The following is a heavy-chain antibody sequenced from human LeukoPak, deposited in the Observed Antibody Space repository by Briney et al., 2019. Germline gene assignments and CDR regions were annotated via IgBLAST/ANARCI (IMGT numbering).Heavy chain of an antibody. CDR3: ANIPEEVVAATGTGHFDY. Sequence: GGSLRLSCAASGFTFSIYDMHWVRQAPGKGLEWVAVISYDGSNRYYADSVNGRFTISRDNSKNTLYLQMNSLRAEDTAVYYCANIPEEVVAATGTGHFDYWGQGTLVTVSS. CDR2: ISYDGSNR. J-gene: IGHJ4*02. D-gene: IGHD2-15*01. CDR1: GFTFSIYD. V-gene: IGHV3-30*18.